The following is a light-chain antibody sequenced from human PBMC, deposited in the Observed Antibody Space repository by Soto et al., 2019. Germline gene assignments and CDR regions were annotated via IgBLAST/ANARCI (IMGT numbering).Light chain of an antibody. J-gene: IGLJ2*01. CDR3: SSFPGSNNLGV. CDR2: DVS. Sequence: QSALTQPPSASGSPGQSVTISCTGTSSDVGGYNYVSWYQQHPGKAPKLMIYDVSKRPSGVPDRFSGSKSGNTASLTVSGLQAEDEADYYCSSFPGSNNLGVFGGGTKLTVL. CDR1: SSDVGGYNY. V-gene: IGLV2-8*01.